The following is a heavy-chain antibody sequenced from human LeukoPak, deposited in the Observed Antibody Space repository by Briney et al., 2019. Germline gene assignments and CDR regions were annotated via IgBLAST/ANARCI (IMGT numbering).Heavy chain of an antibody. CDR2: ISYDGSNK. Sequence: GGSLRLSCAASGFTFSSYAMHWVRQAPGKGLEWVAVISYDGSNKYYADSVKGRFTISRDNSKNTLYLQMNSLRAEDTAVYYCARRVQLWQDAFDIWGQGTMVTVSS. D-gene: IGHD5-18*01. CDR3: ARRVQLWQDAFDI. V-gene: IGHV3-30-3*01. CDR1: GFTFSSYA. J-gene: IGHJ3*02.